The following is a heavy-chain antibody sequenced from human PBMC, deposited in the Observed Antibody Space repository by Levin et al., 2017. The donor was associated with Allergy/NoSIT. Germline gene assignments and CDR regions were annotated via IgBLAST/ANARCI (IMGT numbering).Heavy chain of an antibody. J-gene: IGHJ6*03. CDR2: IFHSGGT. V-gene: IGHV4-4*02. CDR3: ARPYYYYMDV. Sequence: NTSETLSLTCAVSGGSISSNNWWSWVRQPPGKGLEWIGEIFHSGGTNYNPSLKSRVTISVDKSKNQFSLELTSVTAADTAVYYCARPYYYYMDVWGKGTTVTVSS. CDR1: GGSISSNNW.